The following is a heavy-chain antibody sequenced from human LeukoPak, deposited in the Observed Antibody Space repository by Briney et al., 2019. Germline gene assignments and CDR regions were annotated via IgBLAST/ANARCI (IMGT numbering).Heavy chain of an antibody. CDR1: GYTFTGYY. CDR2: INPNSGGT. CDR3: ARGAYYDFWSGYSITGVDFDY. V-gene: IGHV1-2*02. Sequence: GASVKVSSKASGYTFTGYYMHWVRQAPGQGLEWMGWINPNSGGTNYPQKFQGRVTMTRDTSISTGYMELSRLRSDDTAVYYCARGAYYDFWSGYSITGVDFDYWGQGTLVTVS. D-gene: IGHD3-3*01. J-gene: IGHJ4*02.